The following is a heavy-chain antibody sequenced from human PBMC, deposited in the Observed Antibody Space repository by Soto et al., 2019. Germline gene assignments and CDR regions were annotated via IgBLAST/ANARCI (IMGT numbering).Heavy chain of an antibody. CDR2: VYYSGDT. CDR3: ARYCSSTSCSYGMDV. J-gene: IGHJ6*02. V-gene: IGHV4-59*01. CDR1: GGSISFYY. D-gene: IGHD2-2*01. Sequence: SETLSLTCTVSGGSISFYYWSWIRQPPGKGLEWIGYVYYSGDTKYSPFLKSRVTISVDTSKNQFSLKLSSVTAADTALYYCARYCSSTSCSYGMDVWGQGTTVTVSS.